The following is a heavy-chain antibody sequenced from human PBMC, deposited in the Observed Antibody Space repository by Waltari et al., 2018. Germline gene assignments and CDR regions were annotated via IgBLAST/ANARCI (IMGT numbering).Heavy chain of an antibody. CDR3: ARTSYSGSWYYMDV. CDR2: IYTSGST. J-gene: IGHJ6*03. D-gene: IGHD6-13*01. Sequence: QVQLQESGPGLVKPSQTLSLTCTVSGGSISSGSYYWSWIRQPAGKGLAWIGRIYTSGSTNCSPTLKCRVTVSVETTKNQFSVKLSSVTAADTAGYYCARTSYSGSWYYMDVWGKGTTVTVSS. CDR1: GGSISSGSYY. V-gene: IGHV4-61*02.